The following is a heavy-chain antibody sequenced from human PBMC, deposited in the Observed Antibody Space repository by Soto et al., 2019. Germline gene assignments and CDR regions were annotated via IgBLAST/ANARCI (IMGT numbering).Heavy chain of an antibody. Sequence: QVQLEQSAPEVKKPGASVKVSCKASGYTFTTYGISWVRQAPGEGLEWLGWINTHNGNTNYAQNLQGRVFMTADTSSXTAYMELRSLRSDDTAIYYCTREGSAPYYYYAMDAWGQGTTVTVSS. CDR3: TREGSAPYYYYAMDA. V-gene: IGHV1-18*01. J-gene: IGHJ6*02. CDR1: GYTFTTYG. D-gene: IGHD3-10*01. CDR2: INTHNGNT.